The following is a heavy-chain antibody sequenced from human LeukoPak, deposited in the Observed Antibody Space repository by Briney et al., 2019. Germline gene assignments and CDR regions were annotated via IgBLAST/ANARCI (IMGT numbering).Heavy chain of an antibody. CDR1: GFTVTTTY. CDR3: ARRLEYSGSKGVFDY. CDR2: IYSGGYT. J-gene: IGHJ4*02. V-gene: IGHV3-66*01. Sequence: GGSLRLSCAASGFTVTTTYMTWARQAPGKRLEWATSIYSGGYTAYADSVKGRFTISRDNSKNTLDLQMNSLRAEDTAVYYCARRLEYSGSKGVFDYWGQGTLVTVSS. D-gene: IGHD1-26*01.